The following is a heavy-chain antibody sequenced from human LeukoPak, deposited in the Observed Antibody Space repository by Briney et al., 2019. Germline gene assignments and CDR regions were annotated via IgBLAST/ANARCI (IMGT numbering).Heavy chain of an antibody. V-gene: IGHV4-59*01. CDR2: ISYSGRT. J-gene: IGHJ4*02. CDR1: GGSISSYY. D-gene: IGHD7-27*01. CDR3: ARKTGDLYYFDY. Sequence: SETLSLTCTVSGGSISSYYWSWIRQPPGKGLEWIGYISYSGRTNYNPSLKSRVTISVDTSKNQFSLRLSSVTAADTAVYYCARKTGDLYYFDYWGQGTLVTVSS.